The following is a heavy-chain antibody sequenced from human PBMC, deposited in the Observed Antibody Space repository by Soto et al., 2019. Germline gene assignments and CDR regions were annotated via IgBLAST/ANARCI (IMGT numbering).Heavy chain of an antibody. Sequence: GGSLRLSCAASGFTFSSYGMHWVRQAPGKGLEWVAVIWYDGSNKYYADSVKGRFTISRDNSKNTLYLQMNSLRAEDTAVYYCARDFSAVNYYDSSGYKMEVDYRGEGTLVTVSS. J-gene: IGHJ4*02. D-gene: IGHD3-22*01. CDR3: ARDFSAVNYYDSSGYKMEVDY. CDR2: IWYDGSNK. CDR1: GFTFSSYG. V-gene: IGHV3-33*01.